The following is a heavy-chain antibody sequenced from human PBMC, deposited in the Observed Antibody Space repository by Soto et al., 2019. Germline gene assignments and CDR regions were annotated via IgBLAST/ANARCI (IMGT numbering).Heavy chain of an antibody. D-gene: IGHD1-26*01. CDR2: IIPIFGTA. J-gene: IGHJ6*02. CDR1: GGTFSSYA. CDR3: ARKEAENSGSHYGMDV. V-gene: IGHV1-69*01. Sequence: QVQLVQSGAEVKKPGSSVKVSCKASGGTFSSYAISWVRQAPGQGLEWMGGIIPIFGTANYAQKFQGRVTITADESTSKAYMELSRLRSEDTAVYYCARKEAENSGSHYGMDVWGQGTTVTVSS.